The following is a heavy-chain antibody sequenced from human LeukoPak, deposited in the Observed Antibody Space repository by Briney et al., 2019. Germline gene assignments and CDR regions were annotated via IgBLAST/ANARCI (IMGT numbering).Heavy chain of an antibody. CDR2: ISYDGSNK. J-gene: IGHJ4*02. CDR1: GFTFSSYA. CDR3: ARDVTLYSSSWYRYFDY. Sequence: GGSLRFFCAASGFTFSSYAMHWVRQAPGKGLEWVAVISYDGSNKYYADSVKGRFTISRDNAKNSLYLQMNSLRAEDTAVYYCARDVTLYSSSWYRYFDYWGQGTLVTVSS. V-gene: IGHV3-30-3*01. D-gene: IGHD6-13*01.